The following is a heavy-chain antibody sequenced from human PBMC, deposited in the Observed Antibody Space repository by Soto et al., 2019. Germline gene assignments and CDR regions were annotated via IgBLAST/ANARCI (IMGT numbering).Heavy chain of an antibody. CDR2: IYDSGST. CDR3: AREAGVRSPFDP. J-gene: IGHJ5*02. V-gene: IGHV4-59*01. Sequence: SETLSLTCTVSGDSINSYSWTWIRQPPGKGLEWIGYIYDSGSTNYNPSLKSRVTISVDTSKNQFSLKPTSVTAADTAMYYCAREAGVRSPFDPWGQGTLVTVSS. D-gene: IGHD4-17*01. CDR1: GDSINSYS.